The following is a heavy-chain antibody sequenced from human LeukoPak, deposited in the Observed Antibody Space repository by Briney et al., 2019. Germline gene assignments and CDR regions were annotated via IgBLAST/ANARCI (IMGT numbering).Heavy chain of an antibody. J-gene: IGHJ3*02. Sequence: PGGSLRLSCATSGFTFSNFGMNWVRQAPGKGLQWVALISYDGKDKYYSDSVKGRITISRGNSKSTLYVQMDSLRTEDTAVYYCAKARGSGFQRGDAFDTWGQGTRVTVSS. CDR2: ISYDGKDK. CDR1: GFTFSNFG. V-gene: IGHV3-30*18. D-gene: IGHD6-19*01. CDR3: AKARGSGFQRGDAFDT.